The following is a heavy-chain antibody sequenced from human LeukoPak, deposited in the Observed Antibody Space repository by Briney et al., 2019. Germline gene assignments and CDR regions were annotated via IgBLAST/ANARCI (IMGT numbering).Heavy chain of an antibody. J-gene: IGHJ6*02. CDR3: ARGGGLDV. V-gene: IGHV3-7*03. Sequence: TGESLRLSCAASGFTFSSYWMNWARQAPGKGLEWVASINHNGNVNYYVDSVKGRFTISRDNAKNSLYLQMSNSRAEDTAVYFCARGGGLDVWGQGATVTVSS. CDR1: GFTFSSYW. CDR2: INHNGNVN. D-gene: IGHD3-16*01.